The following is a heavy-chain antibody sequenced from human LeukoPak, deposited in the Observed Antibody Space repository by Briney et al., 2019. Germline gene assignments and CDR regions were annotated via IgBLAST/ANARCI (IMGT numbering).Heavy chain of an antibody. Sequence: GGSLRLSCAASGFTFSDYYMSWIRQAPGKGLEWVSYISSSGSTIYYADSVKGRFTISRDNSKNTVYLQMNSLRAEDTAVYYCARDWESGSYDCWGQGTLVTVSS. V-gene: IGHV3-11*04. J-gene: IGHJ4*02. D-gene: IGHD1-26*01. CDR2: ISSSGSTI. CDR3: ARDWESGSYDC. CDR1: GFTFSDYY.